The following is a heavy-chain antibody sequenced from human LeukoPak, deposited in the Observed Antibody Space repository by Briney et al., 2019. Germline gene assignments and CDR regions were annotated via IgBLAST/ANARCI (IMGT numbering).Heavy chain of an antibody. V-gene: IGHV4-59*12. Sequence: PSETLSLTCTVSGGSISSYYWSWIRQPPGKGLEWIGYIYHSGSTYYNPSLKSRVTISVDRSKNQFSLKLSSVTAADTAVYYCARDRAGGPHSYYFGYWGQGTLVTVSS. D-gene: IGHD3-16*01. CDR3: ARDRAGGPHSYYFGY. CDR1: GGSISSYY. J-gene: IGHJ4*02. CDR2: IYHSGST.